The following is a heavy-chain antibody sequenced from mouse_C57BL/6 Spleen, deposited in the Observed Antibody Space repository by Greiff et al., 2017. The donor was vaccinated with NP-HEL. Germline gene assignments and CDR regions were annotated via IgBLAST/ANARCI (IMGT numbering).Heavy chain of an antibody. D-gene: IGHD3-2*02. CDR1: GYTFTSYW. CDR2: IYPSDSET. Sequence: QVQLQQPGAELVRPGSSVKLSCKASGYTFTSYWMDWVKQRPGQGLEWIGNIYPSDSETHYNQKFKDKATLTVDKSSSTAYMQLSSLTSEDSAVYYCARWGDSSGYFDYWGQGTTLTVSS. CDR3: ARWGDSSGYFDY. J-gene: IGHJ2*01. V-gene: IGHV1-61*01.